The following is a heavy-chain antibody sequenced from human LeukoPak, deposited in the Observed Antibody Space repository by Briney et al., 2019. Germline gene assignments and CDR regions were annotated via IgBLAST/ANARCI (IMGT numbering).Heavy chain of an antibody. D-gene: IGHD4-17*01. J-gene: IGHJ4*02. V-gene: IGHV3-49*04. CDR2: IRSKAYGGTS. CDR1: GITFSNAC. Sequence: PGGSLRLSCAASGITFSNACMSWVRQAPGKGLEWVGFIRSKAYGGTSEYAASVKGRFTISRDDSKSIAYLQINSLKTEDTALYYCTRNYYGDSGGFFDYWGQGTLVTVSS. CDR3: TRNYYGDSGGFFDY.